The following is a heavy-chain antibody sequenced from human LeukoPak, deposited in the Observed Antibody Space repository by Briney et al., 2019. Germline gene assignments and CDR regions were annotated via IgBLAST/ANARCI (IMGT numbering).Heavy chain of an antibody. CDR1: GYTFTSYD. Sequence: GASVKVSCKASGYTFTSYDINWVRQATGQGLEWMGWMKPNSGNTGYAQKFQGRVTMTRNTYISTAYMELSSLRSEDTAVYYCARNLITIFGVVIQAFAYWGQGTLVTVSS. J-gene: IGHJ4*02. CDR3: ARNLITIFGVVIQAFAY. CDR2: MKPNSGNT. V-gene: IGHV1-8*01. D-gene: IGHD3-3*01.